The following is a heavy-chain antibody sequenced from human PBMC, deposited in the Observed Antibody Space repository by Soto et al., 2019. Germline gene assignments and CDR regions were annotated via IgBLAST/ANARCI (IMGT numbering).Heavy chain of an antibody. CDR2: IKSKTDGGTT. J-gene: IGHJ6*02. CDR3: TAGPIFGVVISNYYYYYGMDV. D-gene: IGHD3-3*01. Sequence: GESLKISCAASGFTFSNALMSWVRQAPGKGLEWVGRIKSKTDGGTTDYAAPVKGRFTISRDDSKNTLYLQMNSLKTEDTAVYYCTAGPIFGVVISNYYYYYGMDVWGQGTTVTVS. CDR1: GFTFSNAL. V-gene: IGHV3-15*01.